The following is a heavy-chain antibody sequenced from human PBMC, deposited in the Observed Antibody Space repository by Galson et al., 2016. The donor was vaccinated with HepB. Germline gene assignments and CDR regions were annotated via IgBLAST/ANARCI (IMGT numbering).Heavy chain of an antibody. CDR2: ISTGNDET. Sequence: SCKASGYTFTNYPINWVRQAPGQRLEWMGWISTGNDETKYAQNFQGRATFTKDTSASTAYMELNSLRSEDTAVYYCVRDPVSGCAPFDYCGQGTLVTVSS. J-gene: IGHJ4*02. CDR3: VRDPVSGCAPFDY. D-gene: IGHD6-19*01. CDR1: GYTFTNYP. V-gene: IGHV1-3*04.